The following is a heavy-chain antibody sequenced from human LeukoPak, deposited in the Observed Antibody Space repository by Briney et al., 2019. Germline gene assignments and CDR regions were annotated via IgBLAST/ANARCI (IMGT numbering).Heavy chain of an antibody. V-gene: IGHV4-59*01. CDR1: GGSISSYY. Sequence: SETLSLTCTVSGGSISSYYWSWIRQPPGKGLEWIGYIYYSGSTNYNPSLKSRVTISVDTSKNQFSLKLSSVTAADTAVYYCARAEGGITGTYYFDYWGQGTLVTVSS. J-gene: IGHJ4*02. CDR3: ARAEGGITGTYYFDY. D-gene: IGHD1-20*01. CDR2: IYYSGST.